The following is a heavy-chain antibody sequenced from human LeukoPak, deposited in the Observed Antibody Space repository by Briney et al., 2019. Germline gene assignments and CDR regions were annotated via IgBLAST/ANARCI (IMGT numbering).Heavy chain of an antibody. CDR2: ISYDGSNK. CDR1: GFTFSSYG. D-gene: IGHD6-6*01. V-gene: IGHV3-30*03. CDR3: ARSIAARCVRFDY. J-gene: IGHJ4*02. Sequence: GGSLRLSCAASGFTFSSYGMHWVRQAPGKGLEWVAVISYDGSNKYYADSVKGRFTISRDNSKNTLYLQMNSLRAEDTAVYYCARSIAARCVRFDYWGQGTLVTVSS.